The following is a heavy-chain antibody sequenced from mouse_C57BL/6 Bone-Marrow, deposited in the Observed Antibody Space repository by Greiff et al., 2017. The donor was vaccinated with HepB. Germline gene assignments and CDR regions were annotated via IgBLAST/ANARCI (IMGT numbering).Heavy chain of an antibody. Sequence: VQLKESGGDLVKPGGSLKLSCAASGFTFSSYGMSWVRQTPDKRLEWVATISSGGSYTYYPASVKGRFTISRDNAKNTLYLQMSSLKSEDTAMYYCASSSGTGLYFDVWGTGTTVTVSS. J-gene: IGHJ1*03. CDR2: ISSGGSYT. CDR3: ASSSGTGLYFDV. D-gene: IGHD3-3*01. CDR1: GFTFSSYG. V-gene: IGHV5-6*01.